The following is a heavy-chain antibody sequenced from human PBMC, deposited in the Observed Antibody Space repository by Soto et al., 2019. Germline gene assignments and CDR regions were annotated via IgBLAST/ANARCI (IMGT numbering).Heavy chain of an antibody. CDR1: GFTFSSYA. Sequence: QVQLVESGGGVVQPGRSLRLSCAASGFTFSSYAMHWVRQAPGKGLEWVAVISYDGSNKYYADSVKGRFTISRDNSKNTLYLQMNSLRAEDTAVYYCARDQWIGGYSGYKGAFDIWGQGTMVTVSS. CDR2: ISYDGSNK. D-gene: IGHD5-12*01. V-gene: IGHV3-30-3*01. J-gene: IGHJ3*02. CDR3: ARDQWIGGYSGYKGAFDI.